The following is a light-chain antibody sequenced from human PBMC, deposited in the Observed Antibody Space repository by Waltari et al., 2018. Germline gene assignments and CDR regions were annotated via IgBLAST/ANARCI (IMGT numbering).Light chain of an antibody. V-gene: IGKV3-11*01. J-gene: IGKJ4*01. CDR3: QQRRSWPLT. CDR1: KSLHYY. Sequence: EIVLTQSSATMSLSPGESVPLSCRASKSLHYYLAWYQHKPGQSPRLLIVDASDRATGVPPRFSGSGSGADFTLTISNLEPEDSAVYYCQQRRSWPLTFGGGTKLEIK. CDR2: DAS.